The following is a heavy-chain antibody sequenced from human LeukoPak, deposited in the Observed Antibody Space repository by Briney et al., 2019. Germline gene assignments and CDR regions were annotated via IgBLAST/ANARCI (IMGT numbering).Heavy chain of an antibody. Sequence: PSETLSLTCTVSGGSISSYYWSWIRQPPGKGLEWIGYIYYSGSTNYNPSLKSRVTISVDRSKTQFSLNLNSVTAADTAVYYCARGTRYPPAIDYWGQGTLATVSS. D-gene: IGHD2-2*02. CDR1: GGSISSYY. CDR2: IYYSGST. CDR3: ARGTRYPPAIDY. J-gene: IGHJ4*02. V-gene: IGHV4-59*12.